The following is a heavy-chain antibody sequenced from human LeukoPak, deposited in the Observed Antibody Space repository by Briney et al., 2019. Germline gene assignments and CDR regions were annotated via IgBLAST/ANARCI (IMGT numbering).Heavy chain of an antibody. D-gene: IGHD3-3*01. CDR2: IYYSGST. Sequence: PSETLSLTCTVSGGSISSSSYYWGWIRQPPGKGLEWIGSIYYSGSTYYNPSLKSRVTISVDTSKNQFSLKLSSVTAADTAVYYCARLRFLENYYYYCMDVWGKGTTVTVSS. CDR3: ARLRFLENYYYYCMDV. CDR1: GGSISSSSYY. V-gene: IGHV4-39*01. J-gene: IGHJ6*03.